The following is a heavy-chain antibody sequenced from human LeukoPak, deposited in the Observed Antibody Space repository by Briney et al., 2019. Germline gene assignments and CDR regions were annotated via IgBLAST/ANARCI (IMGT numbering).Heavy chain of an antibody. CDR1: GGSISSYY. J-gene: IGHJ4*02. V-gene: IGHV4-4*07. CDR2: IYTSGST. Sequence: SETLSLTCTVSGGSISSYYWSWIRQPAGKGLEWIGRIYTSGSTNYNPSLKGRVTMSVDTSKNQFSLKLSSVTAADTAVYYCASAAYCSSTSCYTYVDYWGQGTLVTVSS. D-gene: IGHD2-2*02. CDR3: ASAAYCSSTSCYTYVDY.